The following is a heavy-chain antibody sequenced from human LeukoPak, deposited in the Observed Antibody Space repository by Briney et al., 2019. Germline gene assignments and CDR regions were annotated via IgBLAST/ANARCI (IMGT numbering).Heavy chain of an antibody. D-gene: IGHD2-2*01. CDR3: ARVALGYCSSTSCYHRGDFDY. CDR1: GYTFTGYY. J-gene: IGHJ4*02. V-gene: IGHV1-2*02. Sequence: ASVKVSCKASGYTFTGYYMHWVRQAPGQELEWMGWINPNSGGTNYAQKFQGRVTMTRDTSISTAYMELSRLRSDGTAVYYCARVALGYCSSTSCYHRGDFDYWGQGTLVTVSS. CDR2: INPNSGGT.